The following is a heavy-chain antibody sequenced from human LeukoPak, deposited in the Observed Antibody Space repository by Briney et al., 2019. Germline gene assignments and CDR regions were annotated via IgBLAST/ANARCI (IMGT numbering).Heavy chain of an antibody. CDR1: GVTFTIYW. D-gene: IGHD3-16*01. CDR2: IKEAGRVK. V-gene: IGHV3-7*01. CDR3: AKDPGERLFDR. J-gene: IGHJ5*02. Sequence: PGGSLRLSCVGSGVTFTIYWVSRVRQAPGKGLEWVANIKEAGRVKYYVDSVKGRFTISRDNAKNSLYLQMNSLRAEDTAVYYFAKDPGERLFDRSRQGSLVTVSS.